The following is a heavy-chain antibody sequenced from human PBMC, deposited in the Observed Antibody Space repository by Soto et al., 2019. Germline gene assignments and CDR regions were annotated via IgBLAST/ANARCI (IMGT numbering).Heavy chain of an antibody. Sequence: LTSAVSGGSMSIRRYYWGLISQPPGKGLEWIGSIYYSGSTYYNPSVKSRATISSDTSKNPLSLQLNSVTPEDTALYYCVRDVCSTTTCVGGRMTAFDILRHGTVVTVS. V-gene: IGHV4-39*02. J-gene: IGHJ3*02. CDR2: IYYSGST. CDR1: GGSMSIRRYY. CDR3: VRDVCSTTTCVGGRMTAFDI. D-gene: IGHD2-2*01.